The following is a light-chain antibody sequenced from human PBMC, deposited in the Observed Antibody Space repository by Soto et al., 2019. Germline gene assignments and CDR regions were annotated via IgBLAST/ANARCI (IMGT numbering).Light chain of an antibody. J-gene: IGKJ2*01. CDR1: QSISSH. CDR3: QQIYSIPYT. CDR2: AAS. Sequence: DIPMTQSPSSLSASVGDRVTITCRASQSISSHLNWYQQKPGKAPKVLIYAASSLQSGVPSRFSGSASGTDLTLTISSLQPEDFATYYCQQIYSIPYTFGQGTKLEIK. V-gene: IGKV1-39*01.